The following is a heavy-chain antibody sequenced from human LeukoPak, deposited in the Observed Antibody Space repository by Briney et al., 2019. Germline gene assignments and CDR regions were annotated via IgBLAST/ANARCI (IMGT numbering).Heavy chain of an antibody. CDR1: GGSISSSSYY. CDR2: IYTSGST. V-gene: IGHV4-61*09. CDR3: TKGRGI. Sequence: SETLSLTCTVSGGSISSSSYYWGWIRQPAGKGLEWIGHIYTSGSTNYNPSLKSRVTISVDTSKNQFSLKLTSVTAADTAVYYCTKGRGIWGQGTLVTVSS. D-gene: IGHD3-10*01. J-gene: IGHJ4*02.